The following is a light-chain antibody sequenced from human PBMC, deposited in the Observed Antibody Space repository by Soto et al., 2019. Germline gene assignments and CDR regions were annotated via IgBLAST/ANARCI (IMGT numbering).Light chain of an antibody. V-gene: IGKV3-20*01. Sequence: EVVLTQSPGTLSLSPGERATLSCRASQSVSNNYLAWYQQKPGQSPKLLIFGSSARATGIPDRFSGSGSGTYFTLTISSLEPEDFAVYYCQQYGSSPPYTFGQGTKLEIK. CDR2: GSS. CDR3: QQYGSSPPYT. J-gene: IGKJ2*01. CDR1: QSVSNNY.